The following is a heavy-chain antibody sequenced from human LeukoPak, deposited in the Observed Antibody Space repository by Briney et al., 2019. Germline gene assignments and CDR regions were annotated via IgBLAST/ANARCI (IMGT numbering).Heavy chain of an antibody. CDR3: ARDAAAPYYYDSSGYSGGFY. CDR2: IIIISSYI. J-gene: IGHJ4*02. D-gene: IGHD3-22*01. CDR1: GFTFSSYS. V-gene: IGHV3-21*01. Sequence: GGPLRLSCAASGFTFSSYSMNWFGKPPGKGLEWSPSIIIISSYIYYADSVKGRFTISRDNAKNSLYLQMNSLRAEDTAVYYCARDAAAPYYYDSSGYSGGFYWGQGTLVTVSS.